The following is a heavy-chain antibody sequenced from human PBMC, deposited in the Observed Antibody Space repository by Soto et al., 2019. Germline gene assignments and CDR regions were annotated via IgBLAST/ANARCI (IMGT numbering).Heavy chain of an antibody. J-gene: IGHJ4*02. CDR2: ISYDGNRK. Sequence: QVQLVESGGGVVQPGRSLRLSCAASGFTFSSYGMHWARQAPGEGLEWVAVISYDGNRKYYADSLKGRFTISRDFSTNTVDLHMNSLRVEDTALYFIVRKGYVARWSIDYWGQGILVTVSS. D-gene: IGHD2-15*01. CDR1: GFTFSSYG. CDR3: VRKGYVARWSIDY. V-gene: IGHV3-30*18.